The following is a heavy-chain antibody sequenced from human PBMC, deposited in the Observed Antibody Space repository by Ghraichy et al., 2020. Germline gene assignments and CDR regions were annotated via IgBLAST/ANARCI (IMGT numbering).Heavy chain of an antibody. J-gene: IGHJ5*02. V-gene: IGHV4-34*01. Sequence: SETLSLTCAVYGGSFSGYYWSWIRQPPGKGLEWIGEINHSGSTNYNPSLKSRVTISVDTSKNQFSLKLSSVTAADTAVYYCARGRNIVVVTAIRRIGFDPWGQGTLVTVSS. D-gene: IGHD2-21*02. CDR1: GGSFSGYY. CDR2: INHSGST. CDR3: ARGRNIVVVTAIRRIGFDP.